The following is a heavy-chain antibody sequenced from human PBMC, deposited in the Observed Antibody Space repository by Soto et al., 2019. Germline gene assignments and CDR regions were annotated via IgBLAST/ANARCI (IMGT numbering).Heavy chain of an antibody. CDR1: GFTFSRYA. V-gene: IGHV3-23*01. CDR2: ISGSGGST. J-gene: IGHJ4*02. Sequence: PWGSLRLSCSASGFTFSRYAMSWCRQAPGKGLEWVSAISGSGGSTYYADSVKGRFTISRDNSKNTLYLQMNSLRAEDTAVYYCAKSAAGTNFDYWGQGTLVTVSS. D-gene: IGHD6-13*01. CDR3: AKSAAGTNFDY.